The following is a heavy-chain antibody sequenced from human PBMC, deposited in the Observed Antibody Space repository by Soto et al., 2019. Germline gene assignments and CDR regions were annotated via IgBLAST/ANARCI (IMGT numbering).Heavy chain of an antibody. CDR1: GYTFTSYA. D-gene: IGHD3-22*01. CDR3: ARDGPEDYYDSSGGDY. CDR2: INAGNGNT. Sequence: GASVKVSCKASGYTFTSYAMHWVRQAPGQRLEWMGRINAGNGNTKYSQKFQGRVTITRDTSASTAYMELSSLRSEDTAVYYCARDGPEDYYDSSGGDYWGQGTLVTVSS. V-gene: IGHV1-3*01. J-gene: IGHJ4*02.